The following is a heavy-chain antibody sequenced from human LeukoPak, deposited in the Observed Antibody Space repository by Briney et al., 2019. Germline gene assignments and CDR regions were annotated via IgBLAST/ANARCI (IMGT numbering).Heavy chain of an antibody. D-gene: IGHD5-18*01. CDR1: GGSISSSSYY. CDR3: ARDGLWIQNAFDI. Sequence: SETLSLTCTVSGGSISSSSYYWGWIRQPPGKGLEWIGSIHYGGSTYYNPSLKSRVTVSVDTSKNQFYLKLSSVTAADTAVYYCARDGLWIQNAFDIWGQGTMVTVSS. J-gene: IGHJ3*02. V-gene: IGHV4-39*07. CDR2: IHYGGST.